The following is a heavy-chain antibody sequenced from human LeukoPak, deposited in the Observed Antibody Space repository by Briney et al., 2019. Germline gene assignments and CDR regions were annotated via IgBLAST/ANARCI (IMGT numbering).Heavy chain of an antibody. V-gene: IGHV1-69*13. CDR3: AREVHRYFEWLSEYYYYYGMDV. J-gene: IGHJ6*04. Sequence: SVKVSCKASGGTFSSYAISWVRQAPGQGLEWMGGIIPIFGTANYAQKFQGRVTITADESTSTAYMELSSLRSEDTAVYYCAREVHRYFEWLSEYYYYYGMDVWGKGTTVTVSS. CDR2: IIPIFGTA. CDR1: GGTFSSYA. D-gene: IGHD3-9*01.